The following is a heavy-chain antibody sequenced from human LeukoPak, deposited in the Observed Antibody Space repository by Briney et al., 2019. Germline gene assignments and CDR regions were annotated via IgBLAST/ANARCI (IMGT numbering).Heavy chain of an antibody. D-gene: IGHD2-15*01. J-gene: IGHJ4*02. CDR1: GGSVSSGSYY. Sequence: PSETLSLTCTVSGGSVSSGSYYWSWIRQPPGKGLEWIGYIYHSGSTYYNPSLKSRVTISVDRSKNQFSLKLSSVTAADTAVYYCASGYCSGGSCYLDYWGQGTLVTVSS. V-gene: IGHV4-30-2*01. CDR2: IYHSGST. CDR3: ASGYCSGGSCYLDY.